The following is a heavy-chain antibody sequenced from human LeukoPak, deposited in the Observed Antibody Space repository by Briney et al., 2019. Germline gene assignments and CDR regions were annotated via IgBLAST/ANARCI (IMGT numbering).Heavy chain of an antibody. CDR1: LYTLRDSV. CDR3: AKDYHLHGATFPGH. V-gene: IGHV3-30*18. J-gene: IGHJ4*02. CDR2: NLLDGSNQ. D-gene: IGHD1-14*01. Sequence: GASLRLSCAPSLYTLRDSVIHWVRQAPGEGLEWLTLNLLDGSNQFYADSVRGRFTISRDNSKDTLYLQMDGLRHDDTAVYFCAKDYHLHGATFPGHWGQGTLVTVSS.